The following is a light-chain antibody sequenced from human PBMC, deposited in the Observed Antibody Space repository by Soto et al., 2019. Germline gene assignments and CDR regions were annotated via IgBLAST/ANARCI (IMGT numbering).Light chain of an antibody. Sequence: QSVLTQPASVSGSPGQSITISCTGTSSEIGGYNFVSWYQHHPGKAPRLLIFDVSDRPSGVSDRFSGSKSGNTASLTISGFQAEDEADYYCSSYISSSTPYVFGTGTKVTVL. CDR1: SSEIGGYNF. J-gene: IGLJ1*01. CDR3: SSYISSSTPYV. CDR2: DVS. V-gene: IGLV2-14*03.